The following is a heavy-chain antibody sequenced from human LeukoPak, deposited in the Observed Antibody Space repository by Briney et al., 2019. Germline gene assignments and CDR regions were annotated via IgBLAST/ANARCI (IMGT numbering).Heavy chain of an antibody. Sequence: GGSLRLSCAASGFTFSTYSMNWVRQSPGKGLEWVSVIYSGGSTYYADSVKGRFTISRDNSKNTLYLQMNSLKAEDTAVYYCARNGDYQQSGNWFDPWGQGTLVTVSS. CDR3: ARNGDYQQSGNWFDP. CDR1: GFTFSTYS. V-gene: IGHV3-66*01. J-gene: IGHJ5*02. D-gene: IGHD4-17*01. CDR2: IYSGGST.